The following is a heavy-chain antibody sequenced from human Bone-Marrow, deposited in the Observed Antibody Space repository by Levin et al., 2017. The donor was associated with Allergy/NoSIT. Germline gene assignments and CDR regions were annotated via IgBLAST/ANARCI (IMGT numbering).Heavy chain of an antibody. CDR3: ARDRGYDNPYCFDY. V-gene: IGHV1-46*01. J-gene: IGHJ4*02. CDR2: INPSDGDT. Sequence: GESLKISCKASGYTFTSYYIHWLRQAPGQGFEWMGIINPSDGDTSYPQRFQGRVTMTRDTSTGTVYMELSSLTSADTAVYHCARDRGYDNPYCFDYWGQGTLVTVSS. D-gene: IGHD5-12*01. CDR1: GYTFTSYY.